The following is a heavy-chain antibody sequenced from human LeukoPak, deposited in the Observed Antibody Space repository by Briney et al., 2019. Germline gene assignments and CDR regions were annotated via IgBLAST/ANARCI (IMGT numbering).Heavy chain of an antibody. V-gene: IGHV4-61*01. D-gene: IGHD5-12*01. Sequence: PSETLSLTCAVSGGSISSSSYYWSWIRQPPGKGLEWIGYIYYSGSTNYNPSLKSRVTISVDTSKNQFSLKLSSVTAADTAVYYCARPYSGYDRDAFDIWGQGTMVTVSS. J-gene: IGHJ3*02. CDR1: GGSISSSSYY. CDR2: IYYSGST. CDR3: ARPYSGYDRDAFDI.